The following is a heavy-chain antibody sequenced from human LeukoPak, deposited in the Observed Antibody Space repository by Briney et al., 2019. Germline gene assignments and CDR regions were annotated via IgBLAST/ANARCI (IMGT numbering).Heavy chain of an antibody. CDR2: IYYSGST. CDR1: VGSISSYY. CDR3: ARGGGPIAAAGMDY. Sequence: SETLSLTCTVSVGSISSYYWSWIRQPPGKGLEWIGYIYYSGSTNYNPSLKSRVTISVDTSKNQFSLKLSSVTAADTAVYYCARGGGPIAAAGMDYWGQGTLVTVSS. V-gene: IGHV4-59*01. D-gene: IGHD6-13*01. J-gene: IGHJ4*02.